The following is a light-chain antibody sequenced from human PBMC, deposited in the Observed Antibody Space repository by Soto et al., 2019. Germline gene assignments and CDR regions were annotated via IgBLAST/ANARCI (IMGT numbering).Light chain of an antibody. Sequence: IQLTQSPSSLSASVVDRVTITCRTSQNVNRYLNWYQEQPGKAPKLLIYAASILQSGVPSRFSGSGSGTDFTLTISRLEPEDFAVYYCQQYGSSPWTFGQGTTGDIK. CDR1: QNVNRY. J-gene: IGKJ1*01. CDR3: QQYGSSPWT. V-gene: IGKV1-39*01. CDR2: AAS.